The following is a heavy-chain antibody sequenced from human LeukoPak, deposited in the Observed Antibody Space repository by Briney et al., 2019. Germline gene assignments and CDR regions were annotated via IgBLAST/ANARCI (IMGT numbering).Heavy chain of an antibody. CDR3: ARVPVTGTDAFDI. CDR2: INHSGST. Sequence: SETLSLTCAVYGGSFSGYYWSWIRQPPGKGLEWIREINHSGSTNYNPSLKSRVTISVDTSKNQFSLKLSSVTAADTAVYYCARVPVTGTDAFDIWGQGTMVTVSS. D-gene: IGHD4-17*01. J-gene: IGHJ3*02. V-gene: IGHV4-34*01. CDR1: GGSFSGYY.